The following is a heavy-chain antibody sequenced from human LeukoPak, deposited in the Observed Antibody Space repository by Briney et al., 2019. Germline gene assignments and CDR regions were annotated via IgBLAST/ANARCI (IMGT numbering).Heavy chain of an antibody. V-gene: IGHV1-18*01. D-gene: IGHD3-3*01. CDR3: ARWRYDFWSGYSDY. J-gene: IGHJ4*02. Sequence: GASVTVSCKVSGYIFTVYGISWARQAPGQGLEWMGWINTFSGSTYYAQKFQGRVTMTTDTSTSTAYMDLRSLRSDDTAVYYCARWRYDFWSGYSDYWGQGTLVTVSS. CDR2: INTFSGST. CDR1: GYIFTVYG.